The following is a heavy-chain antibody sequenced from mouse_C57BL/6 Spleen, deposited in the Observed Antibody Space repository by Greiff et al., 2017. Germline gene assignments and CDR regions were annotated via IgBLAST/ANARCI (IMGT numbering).Heavy chain of an antibody. CDR1: GYTFTSYW. J-gene: IGHJ4*01. V-gene: IGHV1-59*01. CDR2: IDPSDSYT. D-gene: IGHD2-5*01. Sequence: QVQLQQPGAELVRPGTSVKLSCKASGYTFTSYWMHWVKQRPGQGLEWIGVIDPSDSYTNYNQKFKGKATLTVDTSSSTAYMQLSSLTSEDSAVYYCARYDYSNYDDAMDYWGQGTTVTVSS. CDR3: ARYDYSNYDDAMDY.